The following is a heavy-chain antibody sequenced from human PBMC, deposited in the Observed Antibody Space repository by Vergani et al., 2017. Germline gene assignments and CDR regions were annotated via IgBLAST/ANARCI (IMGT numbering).Heavy chain of an antibody. D-gene: IGHD3-3*01. J-gene: IGHJ4*02. CDR2: MYYSGTT. V-gene: IGHV4-39*01. Sequence: QLQLQESGPGLVKPSETLSLTCTVSGGSISSNHYYCAWIRQPPGKGLEWIGAMYYSGTTNDNPSLKSRVTISVDTSKNQFSLKLNSVTATDTAVYYCARQSPSEAXFWSGYSPGYFDYWGQGIQVTVSS. CDR3: ARQSPSEAXFWSGYSPGYFDY. CDR1: GGSISSNHYY.